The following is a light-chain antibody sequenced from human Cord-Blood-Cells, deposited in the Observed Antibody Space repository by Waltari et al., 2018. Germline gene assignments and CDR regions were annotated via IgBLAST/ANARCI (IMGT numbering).Light chain of an antibody. CDR3: QQSYSTPP. J-gene: IGKJ1*01. V-gene: IGKV1-39*01. Sequence: DIQMTQSPSSLSASVGDRGTSTCRASQSISSYLNWYQQKTGKAPKLLIDAASSLQSGVPSRFSGSGSGTDFTLTISRLQAEDFATYYCQQSYSTPPFGQGTKVEIK. CDR1: QSISSY. CDR2: AAS.